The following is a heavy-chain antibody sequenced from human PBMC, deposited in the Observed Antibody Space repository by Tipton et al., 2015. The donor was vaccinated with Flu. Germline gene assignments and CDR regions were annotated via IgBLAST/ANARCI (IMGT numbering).Heavy chain of an antibody. V-gene: IGHV1-46*01. CDR2: INPRGGST. J-gene: IGHJ5*02. Sequence: QSGPEVKKSGASVKVSCQASGYTFTNYYMHWVRQAPGQGLEWMGIINPRGGSTIYAQRFQGRVTMTSDMSTSTVYMEVSSLRSEDTAVYFCAREVGGYNYATGWFDPWGQGTRVTVSP. CDR1: GYTFTNYY. D-gene: IGHD5-18*01. CDR3: AREVGGYNYATGWFDP.